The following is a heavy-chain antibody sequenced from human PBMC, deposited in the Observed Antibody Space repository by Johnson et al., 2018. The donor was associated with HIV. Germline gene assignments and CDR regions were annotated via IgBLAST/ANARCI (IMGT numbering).Heavy chain of an antibody. V-gene: IGHV3-11*01. J-gene: IGHJ3*02. D-gene: IGHD5-24*01. CDR2: ISAFGLTM. Sequence: QVQLVESGGGLVKPGGSLRLSCVVSGFTFRDYYMSWIRQAPGKGLEWVSYISAFGLTMSYADSVKGRFTISRDNDKNSLYLQMNSLRAEDTAVYYCARKNGRWLQDGAFDIWGQGTMVTVSS. CDR3: ARKNGRWLQDGAFDI. CDR1: GFTFRDYY.